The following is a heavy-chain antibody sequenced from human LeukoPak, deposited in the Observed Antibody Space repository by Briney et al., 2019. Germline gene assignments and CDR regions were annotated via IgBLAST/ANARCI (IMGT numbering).Heavy chain of an antibody. Sequence: ASVKASCKASGYTFTSYGISWVRQAPGQGLEWMGWISAYNGNTNYAQKLQGRVTMTTDTSTSTAYMELRSLRSDDTAVYYCARDGDGYKVSSGKDYWGQGTLVTVSS. J-gene: IGHJ4*02. CDR1: GYTFTSYG. D-gene: IGHD5-24*01. CDR3: ARDGDGYKVSSGKDY. CDR2: ISAYNGNT. V-gene: IGHV1-18*01.